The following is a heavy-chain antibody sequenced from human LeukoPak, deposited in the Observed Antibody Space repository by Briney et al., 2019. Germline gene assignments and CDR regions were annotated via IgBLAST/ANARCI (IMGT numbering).Heavy chain of an antibody. CDR2: IKQDGSEK. Sequence: GGSLRLSCAVSGFTFSSYWMSWVRQAPGKGLEWVANIKQDGSEKYYVDSVKGRFTISRGNAKNSLYLQMNSLRAEDTAVYYCARRGLSFGVVTSYNWFDPWGQGTLVTVSS. CDR3: ARRGLSFGVVTSYNWFDP. J-gene: IGHJ5*02. CDR1: GFTFSSYW. D-gene: IGHD3-3*01. V-gene: IGHV3-7*03.